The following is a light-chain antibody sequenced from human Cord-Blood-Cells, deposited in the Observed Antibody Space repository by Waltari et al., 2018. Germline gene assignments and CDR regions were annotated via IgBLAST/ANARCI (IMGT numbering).Light chain of an antibody. CDR3: SSYTSSSTLYV. J-gene: IGLJ1*01. V-gene: IGLV2-14*01. Sequence: QSALTQPASVSGSPGQAITISCTGTSSDVGGYNYISWYQQHPGKAHNLMIYEVSNRPSGVSNRFSGSKSGNTASLTISGLQAEDEADYYCSSYTSSSTLYVFGTGTKVTVL. CDR2: EVS. CDR1: SSDVGGYNY.